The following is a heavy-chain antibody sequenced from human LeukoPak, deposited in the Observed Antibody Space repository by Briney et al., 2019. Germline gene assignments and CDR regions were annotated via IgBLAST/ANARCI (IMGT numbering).Heavy chain of an antibody. CDR2: INNDGSVT. J-gene: IGHJ3*02. CDR3: ARDYDSSGYYGADAFDI. D-gene: IGHD3-22*01. V-gene: IGHV3-74*01. Sequence: PGGSLRLSCAASGFTFSRYWMHWVRQAPGKGLVWVSRINNDGSVTTYADSVKGRFTISRDNAKNTPYLQMNSLRAEDTAIYYCARDYDSSGYYGADAFDIWGQGTMVTVSS. CDR1: GFTFSRYW.